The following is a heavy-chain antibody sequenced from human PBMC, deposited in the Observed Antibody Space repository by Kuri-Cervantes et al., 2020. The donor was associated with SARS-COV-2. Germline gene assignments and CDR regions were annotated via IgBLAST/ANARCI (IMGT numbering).Heavy chain of an antibody. Sequence: GSLKLSCAVYGGSFSGYYWSWIRQSPGKGLEWIGEINHSGSTNYNPPLKSRVTISLETSKNQFSLNLSSVTAADTAVYYCARGEWDVVLDWGQGTLVTVSS. CDR2: INHSGST. V-gene: IGHV4-34*01. J-gene: IGHJ4*02. CDR3: ARGEWDVVLD. D-gene: IGHD1-26*01. CDR1: GGSFSGYY.